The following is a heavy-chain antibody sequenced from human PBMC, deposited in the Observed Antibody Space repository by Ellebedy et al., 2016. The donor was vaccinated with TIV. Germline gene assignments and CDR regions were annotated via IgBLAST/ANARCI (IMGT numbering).Heavy chain of an antibody. CDR2: IYTGGST. CDR3: ARGLGRHTIFGDRSGYFDL. J-gene: IGHJ2*01. V-gene: IGHV3-NL1*01. CDR1: GFTFSSYG. D-gene: IGHD3-3*01. Sequence: GESLKISXAASGFTFSSYGMHWVRQAPGKGLEWVSFIYTGGSTYYADSVKGRFTISRDNSKNTLYLQMNSLRAEDTAVYHCARGLGRHTIFGDRSGYFDLWGRGTLVTVSS.